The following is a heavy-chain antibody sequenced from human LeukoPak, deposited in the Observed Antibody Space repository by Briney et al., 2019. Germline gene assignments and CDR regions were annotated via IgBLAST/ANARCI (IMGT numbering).Heavy chain of an antibody. CDR2: IRSKAYGGTT. J-gene: IGHJ4*02. CDR3: TRGDVGIAAAEIDY. CDR1: GFTFGDYA. V-gene: IGHV3-49*04. Sequence: PGRSLRLSCTASGFTFGDYAMSWVRQAPGKGLEWVGFIRSKAYGGTTEYAASVKGRFTISRDDSKSIAYLQMNGLKTEDTAVYYCTRGDVGIAAAEIDYCGQGTLLTVPS. D-gene: IGHD6-13*01.